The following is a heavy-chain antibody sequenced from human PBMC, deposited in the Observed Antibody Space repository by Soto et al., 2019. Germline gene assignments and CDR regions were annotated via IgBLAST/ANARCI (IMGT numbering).Heavy chain of an antibody. Sequence: EVQLLESGGGVVQPGGSLRLSCAASGFTFSAYAMSWVRQASGKGLQWVSGVGGSDTDKHYADSVRGRFTVSRDNSKKALYVQMNSLSDDDAAVYYGAKDAPAVNGVWAPFDLWGQGPEVTAST. V-gene: IGHV3-23*01. J-gene: IGHJ3*01. CDR2: VGGSDTDK. D-gene: IGHD2-8*01. CDR1: GFTFSAYA. CDR3: AKDAPAVNGVWAPFDL.